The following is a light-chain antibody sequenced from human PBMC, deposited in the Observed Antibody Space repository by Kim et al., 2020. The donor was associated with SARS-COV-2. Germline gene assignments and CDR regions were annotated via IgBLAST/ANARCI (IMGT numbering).Light chain of an antibody. Sequence: ASVTHRVIITYRASKTINIRLNWYLQQPGKAPKLLIYCASSLENVVPARFIGSGSWTVFTLAISSLQPEDFGTYYCQQSDNTPLAFGGGTKVDIK. CDR3: QQSDNTPLA. J-gene: IGKJ4*01. CDR2: CAS. CDR1: KTINIR. V-gene: IGKV1-39*01.